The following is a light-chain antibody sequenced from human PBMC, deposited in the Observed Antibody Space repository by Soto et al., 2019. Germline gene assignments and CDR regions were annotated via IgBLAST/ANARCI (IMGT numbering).Light chain of an antibody. J-gene: IGKJ4*01. V-gene: IGKV1-5*03. CDR3: QQYNQWPHP. CDR1: QTISSW. Sequence: DIQMTQSPSTLSGSVGDRVTITCRASQTISSWLAWYQQKPGKAPKLLIYKASTLKSGVPSRFSGSGSGTEFTLTITSLQSEDFAVYYCQQYNQWPHPFGGGTKVDI. CDR2: KAS.